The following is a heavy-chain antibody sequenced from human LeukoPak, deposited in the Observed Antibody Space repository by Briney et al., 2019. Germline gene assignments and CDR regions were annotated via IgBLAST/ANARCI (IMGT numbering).Heavy chain of an antibody. V-gene: IGHV1-24*01. J-gene: IGHJ4*02. CDR2: FDPEDGET. Sequence: ASVKVSCKVSGYTLTELSMHWVRQAPGKGLEWMGGFDPEDGETVYAQKFQGRVTMTEDTSTDTAYMELSSLRSEDTAVYYCATDLNSSGYRPNYWGQGTLVTVSS. D-gene: IGHD3-22*01. CDR1: GYTLTELS. CDR3: ATDLNSSGYRPNY.